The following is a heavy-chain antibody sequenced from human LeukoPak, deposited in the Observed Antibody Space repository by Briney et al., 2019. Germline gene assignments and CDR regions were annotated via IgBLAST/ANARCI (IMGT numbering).Heavy chain of an antibody. CDR1: GYTFSTYW. V-gene: IGHV5-51*01. Sequence: GESPKISCRDSGYTFSTYWIGWVRQMPGKGLEWMGIINPGDSNTRYSPSFQGQVTISVDKSISTAYLQWSSMQASDSAIYYCARRYYDSSGYSYFDNWGRGTLVTVSS. CDR3: ARRYYDSSGYSYFDN. J-gene: IGHJ4*02. D-gene: IGHD3-22*01. CDR2: INPGDSNT.